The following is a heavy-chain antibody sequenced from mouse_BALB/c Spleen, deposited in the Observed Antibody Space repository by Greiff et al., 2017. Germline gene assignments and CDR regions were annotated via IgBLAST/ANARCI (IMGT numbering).Heavy chain of an antibody. Sequence: DVKLVESGGGLVQPGGSLKLSCAASGFTFSSYTMSWVRQTPEKRLEWVAYISNGGGSTYYPDTVKGRFTISRDNAKNTLYLQMSSLKSEDTAMYYCAGHRGYGYVGAMDYWGQGTSVTVSS. D-gene: IGHD1-2*01. CDR1: GFTFSSYT. J-gene: IGHJ4*01. V-gene: IGHV5-12-2*01. CDR2: ISNGGGST. CDR3: AGHRGYGYVGAMDY.